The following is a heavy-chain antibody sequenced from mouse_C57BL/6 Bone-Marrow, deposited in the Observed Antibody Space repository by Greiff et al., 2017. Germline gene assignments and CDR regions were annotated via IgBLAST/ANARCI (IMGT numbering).Heavy chain of an antibody. V-gene: IGHV1-64*01. J-gene: IGHJ2*01. CDR2: IHPNSGST. CDR1: GYTFTSYW. Sequence: VQLQQPGAELVKPGASVKLSCKASGYTFTSYWMHWVKQRPGQGLEWIGMIHPNSGSTNYNEKFKSKATLTVDKSSSTAYMQLSSLTSEDSAVYYCARKENYYGSMRDYFDYWGQGTTLTVSS. D-gene: IGHD1-1*01. CDR3: ARKENYYGSMRDYFDY.